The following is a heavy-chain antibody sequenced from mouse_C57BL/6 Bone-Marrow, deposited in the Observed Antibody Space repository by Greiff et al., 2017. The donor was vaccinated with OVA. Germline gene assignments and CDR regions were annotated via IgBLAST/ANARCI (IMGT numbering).Heavy chain of an antibody. CDR3: ARRRGLTFAY. D-gene: IGHD2-2*01. Sequence: VQLQQSGPVLVKPGASVKMSCKASGYTFTDYYMNWVKQSHGKSLEWIGVINPYNGGTSYNQKFKGKATLTVDKSSSTAYMELNSLTSEDSAVYYCARRRGLTFAYWGQGTLVTVSA. CDR1: GYTFTDYY. J-gene: IGHJ3*01. V-gene: IGHV1-19*01. CDR2: INPYNGGT.